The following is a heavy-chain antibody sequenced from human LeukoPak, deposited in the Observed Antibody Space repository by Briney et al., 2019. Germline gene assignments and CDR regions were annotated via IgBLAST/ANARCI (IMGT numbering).Heavy chain of an antibody. D-gene: IGHD3-10*01. J-gene: IGHJ2*01. CDR2: INHSGST. CDR3: ARGRDTMVRGVILLYWYFDL. CDR1: GGSFSGYY. Sequence: SETLSLTCAVYGGSFSGYYWSWIRQPPGKGLEWIGEINHSGSTNYNPSLKSRVTISVDTSKNQFSLKLSSVTAADTAVYYCARGRDTMVRGVILLYWYFDLWGRGTLVTVSS. V-gene: IGHV4-34*01.